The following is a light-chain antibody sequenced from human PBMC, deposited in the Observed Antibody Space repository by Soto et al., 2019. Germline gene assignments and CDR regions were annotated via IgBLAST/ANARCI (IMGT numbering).Light chain of an antibody. CDR1: SSDICAYYY. Sequence: QSALAQPASLSGSPVQSITISCTGTSSDICAYYYFSWFQQHPGKSPKLMISEVNNRPSGVSNRFSGSKSGNTAYLTISGLQVEDEAEYFCVSFTTTXTHVFGTGTKVXV. V-gene: IGLV2-14*01. CDR3: VSFTTTXTHV. CDR2: EVN. J-gene: IGLJ1*01.